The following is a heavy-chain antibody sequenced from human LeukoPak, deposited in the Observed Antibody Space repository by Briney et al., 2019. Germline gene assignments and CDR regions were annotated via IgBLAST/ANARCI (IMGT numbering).Heavy chain of an antibody. CDR2: IYYSGST. J-gene: IGHJ4*02. CDR3: ARAGFGGRDGYNYPDY. D-gene: IGHD5-24*01. Sequence: PSETLSLTCTVSGGSISSSIYYWGWIRQPPGKGLEWIGYIYYSGSTYYNPSLKSRVTISVDTSKNQFSLKLSSVTAADTAVYYCARAGFGGRDGYNYPDYWGQGTLVTVSS. V-gene: IGHV4-31*03. CDR1: GGSISSSIYY.